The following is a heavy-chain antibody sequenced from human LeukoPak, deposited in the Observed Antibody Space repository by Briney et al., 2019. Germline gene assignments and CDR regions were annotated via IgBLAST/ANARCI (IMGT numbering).Heavy chain of an antibody. V-gene: IGHV4-59*01. CDR3: ARGHMENWGAPFDY. J-gene: IGHJ4*02. CDR1: GGSISSYY. CDR2: IYYSGST. Sequence: SETLSLTCTVSGGSISSYYWSWIRQPPGKGLEWVGYIYYSGSTSYNPSLKSRVTISVDTSKNQFSLKLSSVTAADTAVYYCARGHMENWGAPFDYWGQGTLVTVSS. D-gene: IGHD7-27*01.